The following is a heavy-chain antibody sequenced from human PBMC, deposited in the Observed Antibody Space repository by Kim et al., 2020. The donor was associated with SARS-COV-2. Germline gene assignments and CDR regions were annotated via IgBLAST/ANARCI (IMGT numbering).Heavy chain of an antibody. CDR1: GGSISNYF. CDR3: ARLGDQDSYYYIDV. J-gene: IGHJ6*03. CDR2: IYDTGST. D-gene: IGHD3-16*01. V-gene: IGHV4-59*08. Sequence: SETLSLTCSVSGGSISNYFWSWIRQPPGKGLEWVGYIYDTGSTSYNPSLRSRLSISLDTSKNQFSMKLSSVTAAETAVYYCARLGDQDSYYYIDVWGTGTTVTVSS.